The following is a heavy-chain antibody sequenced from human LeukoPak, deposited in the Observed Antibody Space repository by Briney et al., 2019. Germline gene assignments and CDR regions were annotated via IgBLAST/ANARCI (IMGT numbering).Heavy chain of an antibody. CDR2: ISYDGSNK. D-gene: IGHD2-2*01. V-gene: IGHV3-30*18. Sequence: PGGSLRLSCAASGFTFSSYGMHWVRQAPGKGLEWVAVISYDGSNKYYADSVKGRFTISRDNSKNTLYLQMNSLRAEDTAVYYCAKIEVPAAIPYYYYGMDVWGQGTTVTVSS. J-gene: IGHJ6*02. CDR1: GFTFSSYG. CDR3: AKIEVPAAIPYYYYGMDV.